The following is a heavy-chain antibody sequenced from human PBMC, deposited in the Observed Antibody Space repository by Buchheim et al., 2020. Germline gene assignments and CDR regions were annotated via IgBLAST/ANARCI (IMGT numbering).Heavy chain of an antibody. V-gene: IGHV3-33*01. CDR1: GFTFSSYG. Sequence: QVQLVESGGGVVQPGRSLRLSCAASGFTFSSYGMHWVRQAPGKGLEWVAVIWYDGSNKYYEDSVKGRFTISRDNSKNKLYLQMNSLRAEDTAVYYCARDYRWLQERAFDIWGQGT. J-gene: IGHJ3*02. CDR2: IWYDGSNK. D-gene: IGHD5-12*01. CDR3: ARDYRWLQERAFDI.